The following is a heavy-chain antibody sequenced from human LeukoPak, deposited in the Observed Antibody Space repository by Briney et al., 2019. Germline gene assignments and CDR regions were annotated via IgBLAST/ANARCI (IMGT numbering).Heavy chain of an antibody. CDR2: VYSSGST. Sequence: SETLSLTCTIPGGSISSGTYHWSWIRQPAGKGLEWIGRVYSSGSTNYNPSLKSRVTISVDTSKNEFSLKLSSVTAADTAVYYCASASYDSSGKWNWFDPWGQGTLVTVSS. J-gene: IGHJ5*02. CDR1: GGSISSGTYH. D-gene: IGHD3-22*01. V-gene: IGHV4-61*02. CDR3: ASASYDSSGKWNWFDP.